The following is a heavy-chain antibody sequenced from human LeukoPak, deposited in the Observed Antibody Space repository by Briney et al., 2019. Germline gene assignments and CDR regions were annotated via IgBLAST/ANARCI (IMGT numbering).Heavy chain of an antibody. D-gene: IGHD6-13*01. V-gene: IGHV3-48*04. CDR3: AREGAAAAGTPFDY. CDR2: ISSSSSTI. J-gene: IGHJ4*02. CDR1: GFTFSSYS. Sequence: GGSLRLSCAASGFTFSSYSMNWVRQAPGKGLEWVSYISSSSSTIYYADSVKGRFTISRDNAKNSLYLQMNSLRAEDTAVYYCAREGAAAAGTPFDYWGQGTLVTVSS.